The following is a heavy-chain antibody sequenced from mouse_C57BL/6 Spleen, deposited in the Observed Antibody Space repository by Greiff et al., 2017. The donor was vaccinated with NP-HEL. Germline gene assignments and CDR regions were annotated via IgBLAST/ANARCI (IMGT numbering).Heavy chain of an antibody. J-gene: IGHJ4*01. CDR1: GYTFTSYG. D-gene: IGHD1-1*01. CDR3: AKDLVITTAVAGAMDY. Sequence: VQLQQSGAELARPGASVKLSCKASGYTFTSYGISWVKQRTGQGLEWIGEIYPRSGNTYYNEKFKGKATLTADKSSSTAYMELRSLTSEDSAVYFCAKDLVITTAVAGAMDYWGQGTSVTVSS. CDR2: IYPRSGNT. V-gene: IGHV1-81*01.